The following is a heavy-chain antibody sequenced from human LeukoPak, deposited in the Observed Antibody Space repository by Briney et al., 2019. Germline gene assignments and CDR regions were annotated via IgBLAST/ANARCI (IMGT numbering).Heavy chain of an antibody. J-gene: IGHJ6*02. CDR1: SXX. CDR2: ISAYNGNT. CDR3: AREKGSGSYNDNGMDV. V-gene: IGHV1-18*01. D-gene: IGHD1-26*01. Sequence: SXXIXXXRXXPGQGLEWMGWISAYNGNTNYAQKLQGRVTMTTDTSTSTAYMELRSLRSDDTAVYYCAREKGSGSYNDNGMDVWGQGTTVTVSS.